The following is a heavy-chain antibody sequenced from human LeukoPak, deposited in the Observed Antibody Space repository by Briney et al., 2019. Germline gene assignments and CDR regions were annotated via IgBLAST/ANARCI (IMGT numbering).Heavy chain of an antibody. J-gene: IGHJ6*02. CDR1: GGTFSSYA. Sequence: AASVKVSCKASGGTFSSYAISWVRQAPGQGLEWMGGIIPIFGTANYAQKFQGRVTITADESTSTAYMELSSLRSEDTAVYYCVRGNYYYGMDVWGQGTTVTVSS. V-gene: IGHV1-69*01. D-gene: IGHD3-16*01. CDR3: VRGNYYYGMDV. CDR2: IIPIFGTA.